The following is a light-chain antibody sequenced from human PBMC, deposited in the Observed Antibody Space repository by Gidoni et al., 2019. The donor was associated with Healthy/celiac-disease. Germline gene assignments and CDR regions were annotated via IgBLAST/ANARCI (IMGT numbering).Light chain of an antibody. CDR3: QQYDNLLLT. CDR2: DAS. Sequence: DIQMTQSPSSLSASVGDRVTITCQASQDISNYLNWYQQKPGKAPKLLIYDASNLETGAPSRFSGSGSGTDFTFTIRSLQPEDIATYYCQQYDNLLLTFGGGTKVEIK. CDR1: QDISNY. J-gene: IGKJ4*01. V-gene: IGKV1-33*01.